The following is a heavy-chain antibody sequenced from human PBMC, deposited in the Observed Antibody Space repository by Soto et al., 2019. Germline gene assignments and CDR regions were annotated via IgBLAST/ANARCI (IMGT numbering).Heavy chain of an antibody. V-gene: IGHV3-21*01. CDR1: GFTFSSYS. Sequence: EVQLVESGGGLVKPGGSLILSCAASGFTFSSYSMNWVRQAPGKGLEWVSSISSSSSYIYYADSVKGRFPITRDNAKNSLYLQMNSLRAEDTAVYYCERDGVGATPEDAFDLWGQGTTVTVSS. D-gene: IGHD1-26*01. CDR3: ERDGVGATPEDAFDL. J-gene: IGHJ3*01. CDR2: ISSSSSYI.